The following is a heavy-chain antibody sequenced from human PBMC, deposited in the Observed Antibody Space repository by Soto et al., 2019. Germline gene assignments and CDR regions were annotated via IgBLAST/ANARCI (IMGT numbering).Heavy chain of an antibody. CDR2: ISGSGGST. Sequence: GGSLRLSCAASGFTFSSYAMSWVRQAPGKGLEWVSAISGSGGSTYYADSVKGRFTISRDNSKNTLYLQMNSLRAEDTAVYYCAKESLAYTQIPMTGAFWGQGSLVTVSS. D-gene: IGHD3-22*01. V-gene: IGHV3-23*01. J-gene: IGHJ4*02. CDR1: GFTFSSYA. CDR3: AKESLAYTQIPMTGAF.